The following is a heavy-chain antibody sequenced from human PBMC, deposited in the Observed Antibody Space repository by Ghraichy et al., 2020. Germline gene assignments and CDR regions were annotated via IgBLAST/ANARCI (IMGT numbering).Heavy chain of an antibody. CDR1: GGSISSSSYY. CDR3: ARQAGYYDSSGYYYSVDYYYGMDV. J-gene: IGHJ6*02. Sequence: SETLSLTCTVSGGSISSSSYYWGWIRQPPGKGLEWIVSIYYSGSTYYNPSLKSRVTISVDTSKNQFSLKLSSVTAADTAVYYCARQAGYYDSSGYYYSVDYYYGMDVWGQGTTVTVSS. D-gene: IGHD3-22*01. V-gene: IGHV4-39*01. CDR2: IYYSGST.